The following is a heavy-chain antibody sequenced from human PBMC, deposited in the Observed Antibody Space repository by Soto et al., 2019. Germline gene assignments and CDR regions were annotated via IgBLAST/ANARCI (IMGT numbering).Heavy chain of an antibody. J-gene: IGHJ4*02. Sequence: EVQLLESGGGLVQPGGSLRLSCAASGFTFSSYAMGWVRQAPGKGLEWVSGLSGSGGSTYYADSVKGRFTISRDNSKNTLYLQMNSLRAEDTAVYYCAKDQRGFSGTARFDYWSQGTLVTVSS. V-gene: IGHV3-23*01. CDR3: AKDQRGFSGTARFDY. CDR1: GFTFSSYA. CDR2: LSGSGGST. D-gene: IGHD6-25*01.